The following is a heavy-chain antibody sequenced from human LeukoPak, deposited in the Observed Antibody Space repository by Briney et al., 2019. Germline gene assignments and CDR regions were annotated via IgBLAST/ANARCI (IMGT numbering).Heavy chain of an antibody. Sequence: GGSLRLSCEVSGLIFRSYWMSWVRQAPGKGLEWVANINQEGSEKYFEDSVKGRFTISKDNAKNSLHLQMNTLRAEDTAVYYCARERDGRFFDYWGQGTLVTVSS. J-gene: IGHJ4*02. D-gene: IGHD5-24*01. CDR3: ARERDGRFFDY. CDR2: INQEGSEK. CDR1: GLIFRSYW. V-gene: IGHV3-7*01.